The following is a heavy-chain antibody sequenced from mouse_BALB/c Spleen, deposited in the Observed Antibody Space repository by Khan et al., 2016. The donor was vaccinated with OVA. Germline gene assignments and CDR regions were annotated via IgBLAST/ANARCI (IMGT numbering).Heavy chain of an antibody. CDR1: GYIFTSYW. D-gene: IGHD1-1*01. J-gene: IGHJ2*01. Sequence: VQLQQSGAELVRPGASVKLSCKTSGYIFTSYWIHWVKQRSGQGLEWIARIYHGTDNTYYNEKLKDKATLTADKSSSTAYLQLSSLKSEDSAVFFCAREEALYDFDYWGQGTTLTVSS. CDR3: AREEALYDFDY. CDR2: IYHGTDNT. V-gene: IGHV1S132*01.